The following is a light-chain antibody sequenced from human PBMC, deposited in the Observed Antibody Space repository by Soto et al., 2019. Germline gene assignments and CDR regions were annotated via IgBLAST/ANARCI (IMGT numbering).Light chain of an antibody. CDR3: SSYTSSTTYV. CDR1: SNDIGTYNY. CDR2: DVS. V-gene: IGLV2-14*03. J-gene: IGLJ1*01. Sequence: QSVLTQPASVSGSPGQSITISCTGTSNDIGTYNYVSWYQHHPDKAPKLMIYDVSHRPSGVSNRFSGSKSGNTASLPFSGLQAEDEADYYCSSYTSSTTYVFGNGTKVTVL.